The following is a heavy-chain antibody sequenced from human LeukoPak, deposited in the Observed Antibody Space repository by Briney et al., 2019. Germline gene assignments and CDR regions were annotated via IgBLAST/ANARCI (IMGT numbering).Heavy chain of an antibody. CDR1: GGSISSSSYY. Sequence: SETLSLTCTVSGGSISSSSYYWGWIRQPPGKGLEWIGSIYYSGSTNYNPSLKSRVTISVDTSKNQFSLKLSSVTAADTAVYYCARGPDYVWGIDYWGQGTLVTVSS. J-gene: IGHJ4*02. CDR3: ARGPDYVWGIDY. V-gene: IGHV4-39*07. CDR2: IYYSGST. D-gene: IGHD3-16*01.